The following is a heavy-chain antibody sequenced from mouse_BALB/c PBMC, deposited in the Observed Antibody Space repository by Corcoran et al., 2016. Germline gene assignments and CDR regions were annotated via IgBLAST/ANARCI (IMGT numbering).Heavy chain of an antibody. V-gene: IGHV14-1*02. Sequence: EVQLQQSGAELVRPGALVKLSCKASGFNIKDYYMHWVKQRPEQGLEWIGWIDPENGNTIYDPKFQGKASITADTSSNTAYPQLSSLTSEDTAVYYCATMITYYFDYWGQGTTLTVSS. J-gene: IGHJ2*01. D-gene: IGHD2-4*01. CDR3: ATMITYYFDY. CDR1: GFNIKDYY. CDR2: IDPENGNT.